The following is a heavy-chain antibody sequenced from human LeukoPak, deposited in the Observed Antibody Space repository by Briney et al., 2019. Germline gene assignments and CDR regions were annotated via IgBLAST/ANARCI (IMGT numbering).Heavy chain of an antibody. V-gene: IGHV3-23*01. CDR2: ISGSGGST. Sequence: GGSLRLSCAASGSTFSSYAMSWVRQAPGKGLEWVSAISGSGGSTYYADSVKGRFTISRDNSKNTLYLQMNSLRAEDTAVYYCAKISSVGYYFDYWGQGTLVIVSS. CDR1: GSTFSSYA. J-gene: IGHJ4*02. CDR3: AKISSVGYYFDY. D-gene: IGHD3-22*01.